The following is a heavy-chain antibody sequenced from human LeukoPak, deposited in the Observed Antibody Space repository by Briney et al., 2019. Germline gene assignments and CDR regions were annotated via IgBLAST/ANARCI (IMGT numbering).Heavy chain of an antibody. CDR2: IYSTGST. V-gene: IGHV4-61*08. J-gene: IGHJ4*02. CDR1: GGSVRSGGHF. CDR3: ARTTSQSGSYRYYFDS. Sequence: PSETLSLTCAVSGGSVRSGGHFWSWIRQPPGKGLEWIGYIYSTGSTNYNPSLKSRITMSVDTSKNQFSLKLSSVIAADTAVYYCARTTSQSGSYRYYFDSWGQGTLATVSS. D-gene: IGHD1-26*01.